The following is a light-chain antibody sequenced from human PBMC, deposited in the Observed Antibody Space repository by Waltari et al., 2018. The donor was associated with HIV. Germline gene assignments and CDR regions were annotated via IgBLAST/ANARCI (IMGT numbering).Light chain of an antibody. CDR3: QQYGVSPGT. J-gene: IGKJ1*01. V-gene: IGKV3-20*01. CDR1: QTVTRNY. Sequence: IVLTQSPGTQSLSPGETVTLSCRASQTVTRNYLAWYQQKPGQAPRLLIYGVSGRAPGIPDRFSASGSGTDFTLTISRLEPEDFAVYYCQQYGVSPGTFGQGAKVEMK. CDR2: GVS.